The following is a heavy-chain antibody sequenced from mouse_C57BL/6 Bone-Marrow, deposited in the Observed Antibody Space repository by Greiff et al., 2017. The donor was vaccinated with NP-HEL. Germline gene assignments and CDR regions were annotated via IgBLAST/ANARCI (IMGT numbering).Heavy chain of an antibody. Sequence: VQRVESGAELARPGASVKMSCKASGYTFTSYTMHWVKQRPGQGLEWIGYINPSSGYTKYNQKFKDKATLTADKSSSTAYMQLSSLTSEDSAVYYCARGGLYGNYVGWYFDVWGTGTTVTVSS. CDR3: ARGGLYGNYVGWYFDV. D-gene: IGHD2-1*01. V-gene: IGHV1-4*01. J-gene: IGHJ1*03. CDR2: INPSSGYT. CDR1: GYTFTSYT.